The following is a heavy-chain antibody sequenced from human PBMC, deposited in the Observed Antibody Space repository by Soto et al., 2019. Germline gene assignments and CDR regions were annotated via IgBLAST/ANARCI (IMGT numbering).Heavy chain of an antibody. CDR1: GGSLGSSSYY. Sequence: ETLSLTCTVSGGSLGSSSYYWGWIRQSPGKGLEWIGNIYYSGNTFYNPSLKSRVTISVDTSKNQFYLHLSSVTAADTAIFYCASIAAPGTTHFDFWGQGTLVTVSS. CDR2: IYYSGNT. V-gene: IGHV4-39*01. J-gene: IGHJ4*02. CDR3: ASIAAPGTTHFDF. D-gene: IGHD6-13*01.